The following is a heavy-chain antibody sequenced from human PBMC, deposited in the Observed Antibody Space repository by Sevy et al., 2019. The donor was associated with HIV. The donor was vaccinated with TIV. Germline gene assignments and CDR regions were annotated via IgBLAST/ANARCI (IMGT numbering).Heavy chain of an antibody. Sequence: GGSLRLSCAASGFTFSSYEMNWVRQAPGKGLEWVSYISSSGSTIYYADSVKGRFTISRDNAKNSLYLQMNSLRAEDTAVYYCARDGLKAYCSSTSCNYGMDVWGQGTTVTVSS. J-gene: IGHJ6*02. V-gene: IGHV3-48*03. CDR3: ARDGLKAYCSSTSCNYGMDV. CDR2: ISSSGSTI. CDR1: GFTFSSYE. D-gene: IGHD2-2*01.